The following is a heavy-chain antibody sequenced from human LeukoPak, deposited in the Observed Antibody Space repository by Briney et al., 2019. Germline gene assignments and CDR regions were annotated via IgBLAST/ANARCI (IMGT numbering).Heavy chain of an antibody. CDR1: GFTFSSYA. V-gene: IGHV3-23*01. D-gene: IGHD3-3*01. J-gene: IGHJ3*02. Sequence: GGSLRLSCAASGFTFSSYAISWVRQAPGKGLEWVSAISGSGGSTYYADSVKGRFTISRDNSKNTLYLQMNSLRAEDTAVYYCVMGGPYYDFWSGYYGAFDIWGQGTMVTVSS. CDR2: ISGSGGST. CDR3: VMGGPYYDFWSGYYGAFDI.